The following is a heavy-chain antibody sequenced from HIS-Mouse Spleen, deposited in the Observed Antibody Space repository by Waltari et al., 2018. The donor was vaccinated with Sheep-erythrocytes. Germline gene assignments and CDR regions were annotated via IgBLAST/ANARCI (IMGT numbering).Heavy chain of an antibody. CDR1: GYTFTSYY. Sequence: QVQLVQSGAEVKKPGASVKVSCKASGYTFTSYYLPWVRQAPGQGLEWMGIINPSGGSTSYAQKFQGRVTMTRETSTSTVYMELSSLRSEDTAVYYCARVPDDAFDIWGQGTMVTVSS. J-gene: IGHJ3*02. CDR2: INPSGGST. V-gene: IGHV1-46*03. CDR3: ARVPDDAFDI.